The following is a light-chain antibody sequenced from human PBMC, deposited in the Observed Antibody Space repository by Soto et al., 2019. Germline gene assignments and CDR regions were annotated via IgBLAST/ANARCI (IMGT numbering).Light chain of an antibody. J-gene: IGKJ2*01. V-gene: IGKV3-20*01. CDR2: GAS. CDR1: QNVRSNY. CDR3: QQYGGSPRT. Sequence: EIVLTQSPGTLSLSPGERATLSCRASQNVRSNYLAWYQQKPGQAPRLVIFGASSRATGIPDRFSGSGSGTDFTLTISRLEPEDFAVYYCQQYGGSPRTFGQRTKLEIK.